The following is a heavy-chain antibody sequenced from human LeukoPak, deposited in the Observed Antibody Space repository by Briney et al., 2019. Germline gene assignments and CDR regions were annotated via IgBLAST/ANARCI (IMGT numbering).Heavy chain of an antibody. Sequence: SETLSLNCTVSDGSIGTYYWSWLRQSPGKGLEWIGYIYVTGTRYNPYLQSRVTISVDRSRNQFFLKMSSVTAADTAVYYCARHIGGGIEDMDVWGKGTKVIVSS. D-gene: IGHD3-16*02. CDR2: IYVTGT. J-gene: IGHJ6*03. CDR1: DGSIGTYY. V-gene: IGHV4-59*08. CDR3: ARHIGGGIEDMDV.